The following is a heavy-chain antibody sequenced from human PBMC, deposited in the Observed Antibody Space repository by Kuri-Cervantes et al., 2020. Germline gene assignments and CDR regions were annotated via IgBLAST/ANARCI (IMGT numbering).Heavy chain of an antibody. CDR3: STSDHRYCSGSSCQLNY. CDR2: IRSKKYGDIT. D-gene: IGHD2-15*01. Sequence: GESLKISCAASGFTFGDYAMSWLRQAPGKGLEWVCFIRSKKYGDITEYAASVKGRFTISRDDSKSIAYLQMNSLTAEDTAVYYCSTSDHRYCSGSSCQLNYWGQGTLVTVSS. J-gene: IGHJ4*02. CDR1: GFTFGDYA. V-gene: IGHV3-49*03.